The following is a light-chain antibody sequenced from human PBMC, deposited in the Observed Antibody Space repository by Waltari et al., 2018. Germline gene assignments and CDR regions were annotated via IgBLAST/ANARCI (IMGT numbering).Light chain of an antibody. V-gene: IGLV9-49*01. Sequence: QPVLTQSPSVSASLGASVPLPCTLRSDYRNDQVDSNPQRPGKGPRFVVRVGTGGILGSKGDGIPDRFSVLGSGLNRYLTIRNIQAEDEGDYHCGADHGSGGNFVVFGGGTKLTVL. CDR1: SDYRNDQ. CDR3: GADHGSGGNFVV. CDR2: VGTGGILG. J-gene: IGLJ2*01.